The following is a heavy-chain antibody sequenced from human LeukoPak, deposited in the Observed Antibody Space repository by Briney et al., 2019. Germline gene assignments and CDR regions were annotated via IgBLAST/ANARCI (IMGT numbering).Heavy chain of an antibody. Sequence: GESLKISCKGSGYSFTSYWIGWVRQMPGKGLEWMGIIYPGDSDTSYSPSFQGQVTNSSDKSISTAYLQWSSLKASDTAMYYCATGRSFSGSYWDYWGRGTRVTVSS. V-gene: IGHV5-51*01. CDR2: IYPGDSDT. J-gene: IGHJ4*02. CDR3: ATGRSFSGSYWDY. CDR1: GYSFTSYW. D-gene: IGHD3-10*01.